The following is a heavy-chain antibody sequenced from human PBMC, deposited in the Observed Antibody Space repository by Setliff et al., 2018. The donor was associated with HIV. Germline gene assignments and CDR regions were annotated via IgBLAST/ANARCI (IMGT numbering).Heavy chain of an antibody. D-gene: IGHD1-26*01. V-gene: IGHV7-4-1*02. CDR2: INTNTGNP. J-gene: IGHJ3*02. Sequence: ASVKVSCKTSGYTFTNYALNWVRQAPGQGLEWMGWINTNTGNPTYAQGFTGRFVFSLDTSVNTAYLQISSLKAEDTAVYYCARDDHSGSPKGFWPWTFDIWGQGTMVTVSS. CDR3: ARDDHSGSPKGFWPWTFDI. CDR1: GYTFTNYA.